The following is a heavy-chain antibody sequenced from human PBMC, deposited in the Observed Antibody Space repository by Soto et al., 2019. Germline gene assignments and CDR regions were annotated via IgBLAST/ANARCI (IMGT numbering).Heavy chain of an antibody. CDR3: TRETVAGMTGFDY. CDR1: GFNVGAFA. D-gene: IGHD1-20*01. V-gene: IGHV3-23*01. CDR2: ISVSDAFI. Sequence: GGSLRLSCAASGFNVGAFAVNWVRQAPGKGLEWVSGISVSDAFIYYADSVKGRFSISRDASENILYLQMNSLRVEDTAVYYCTRETVAGMTGFDYWGPGTLVTVSS. J-gene: IGHJ4*02.